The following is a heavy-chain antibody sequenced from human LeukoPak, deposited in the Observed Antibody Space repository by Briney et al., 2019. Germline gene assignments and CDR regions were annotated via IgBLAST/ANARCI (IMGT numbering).Heavy chain of an antibody. CDR1: GGSINSHY. CDR2: IYFSGST. J-gene: IGHJ4*02. V-gene: IGHV4-59*11. Sequence: SETLSLTCTVSGGSINSHYWSWIRQPPGKGLEWIGYIYFSGSTDYNTSLKSRVTISVDTSKNQFSLKMNSVTAADTAVYYCARGANNWNDWGQGILVTVSS. D-gene: IGHD1-20*01. CDR3: ARGANNWND.